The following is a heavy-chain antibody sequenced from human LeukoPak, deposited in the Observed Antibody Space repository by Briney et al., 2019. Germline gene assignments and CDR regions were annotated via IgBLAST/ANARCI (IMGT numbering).Heavy chain of an antibody. Sequence: SETLSLTCAVYGGSFSGYYWSWIRQPPGKGLEWIGEINHSGSTNYNPSLKCRVTISVDTSKNQFSLKLSSVTAADTAVYYCARGGYYDSSGYYPIDYWGQGTLVTVSS. V-gene: IGHV4-34*01. CDR3: ARGGYYDSSGYYPIDY. J-gene: IGHJ4*02. D-gene: IGHD3-22*01. CDR2: INHSGST. CDR1: GGSFSGYY.